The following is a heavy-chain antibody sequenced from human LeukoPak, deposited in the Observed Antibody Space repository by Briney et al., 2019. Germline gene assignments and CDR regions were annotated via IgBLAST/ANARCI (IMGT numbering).Heavy chain of an antibody. J-gene: IGHJ4*02. Sequence: PGGSLRLSCAASGFTFSSYAMSWVRQAPGKGLEWVSAISGSGGSTYYADSVKGRFTISRDNSKNTLYLQMNSLRAEDTAVYYCAKDRGYCSGGSCSFNYWGRGTLVTVSS. CDR3: AKDRGYCSGGSCSFNY. CDR2: ISGSGGST. D-gene: IGHD2-15*01. CDR1: GFTFSSYA. V-gene: IGHV3-23*01.